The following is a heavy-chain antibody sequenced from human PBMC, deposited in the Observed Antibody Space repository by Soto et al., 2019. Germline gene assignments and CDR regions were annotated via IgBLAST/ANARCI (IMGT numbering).Heavy chain of an antibody. J-gene: IGHJ4*02. V-gene: IGHV4-59*01. CDR1: GGSISSYY. Sequence: PSETLSLTCTVSGGSISSYYWSWTRQPPGKGLEWIGYIYYSGSTNYNPSLKSRVTISVDTSKNQFSLKLSSVTAADTAVYYCARDGAHGGVDYWGQGTLVTVSS. D-gene: IGHD3-16*01. CDR3: ARDGAHGGVDY. CDR2: IYYSGST.